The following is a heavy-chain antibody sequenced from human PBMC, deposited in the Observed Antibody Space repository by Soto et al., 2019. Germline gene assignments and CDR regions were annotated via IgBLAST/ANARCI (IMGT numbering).Heavy chain of an antibody. J-gene: IGHJ6*02. CDR3: ARSLGPETYYDFWSGYPGPHYGMDV. V-gene: IGHV1-69*13. CDR2: IIPIFGTA. CDR1: GGTFSSYA. D-gene: IGHD3-3*01. Sequence: SVTVSCTASGGTFSSYAISWVRQAPGQGLEWMGGIIPIFGTANYAQKFQGRVTITADESTSTAYMELSSLRSEDTAVYYCARSLGPETYYDFWSGYPGPHYGMDVWGQGTTVTVSS.